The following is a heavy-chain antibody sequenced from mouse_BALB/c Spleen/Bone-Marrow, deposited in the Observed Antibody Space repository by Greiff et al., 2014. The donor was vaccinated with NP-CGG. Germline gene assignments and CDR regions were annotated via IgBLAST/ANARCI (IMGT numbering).Heavy chain of an antibody. Sequence: VQLKESGTVLARPGASVKMSCKASGYTFTSYWMHWVKQRPGQGLEWIGAIYPGNSDTSYNQKFKGKAKLTAVTSTSTAYMELSSLTNEDSAVYYGTRDYGNSWYFDVWGAGTTVTVSS. CDR1: GYTFTSYW. CDR3: TRDYGNSWYFDV. J-gene: IGHJ1*01. D-gene: IGHD2-1*01. CDR2: IYPGNSDT. V-gene: IGHV1-5*01.